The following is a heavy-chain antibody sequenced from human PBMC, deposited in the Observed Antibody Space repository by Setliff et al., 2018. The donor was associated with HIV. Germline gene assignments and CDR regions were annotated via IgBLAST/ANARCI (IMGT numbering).Heavy chain of an antibody. Sequence: ASVKVSCKASGYSFTSYGVSWVRQAPGQGLEWMGCISAYNVNTSYAQKLQGRVTMTTDTSTSTAYMELRSLRSDDTAVYYCARGTTPLGWFDPWGQGTLVTVSS. J-gene: IGHJ5*02. V-gene: IGHV1-18*01. CDR2: ISAYNVNT. D-gene: IGHD2-2*01. CDR3: ARGTTPLGWFDP. CDR1: GYSFTSYG.